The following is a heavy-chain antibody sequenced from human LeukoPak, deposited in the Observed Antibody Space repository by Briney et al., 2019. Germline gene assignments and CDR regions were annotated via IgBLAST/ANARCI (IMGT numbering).Heavy chain of an antibody. CDR2: IYYSGST. CDR3: ARHNPTYTERNAFDI. Sequence: SGTLSLTCTVSGGSISSYYWSWIRQPPGKGLEWIGYIYYSGSTNYNPSLKSRVTISVDTSKNQFSLKLSSVTAADTAVYYCARHNPTYTERNAFDIWGQGTMVTVSS. D-gene: IGHD1-1*01. CDR1: GGSISSYY. V-gene: IGHV4-59*08. J-gene: IGHJ3*02.